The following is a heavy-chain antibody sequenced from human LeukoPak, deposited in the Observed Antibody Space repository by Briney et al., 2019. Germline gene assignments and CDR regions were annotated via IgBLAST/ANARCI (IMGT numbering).Heavy chain of an antibody. CDR2: IYYSGST. CDR1: DGSISSRSYY. CDR3: ARDLGTRGYSYGYHDAFDI. V-gene: IGHV4-39*07. Sequence: SETLSLTCTVSDGSISSRSYYWGWIRQPPGKGLEWIGSIYYSGSTYYNPSLKSRVTISVDTSKNQFSLKLSSVTAADTAVYYRARDLGTRGYSYGYHDAFDIWDQGTMVTVSS. D-gene: IGHD5-18*01. J-gene: IGHJ3*02.